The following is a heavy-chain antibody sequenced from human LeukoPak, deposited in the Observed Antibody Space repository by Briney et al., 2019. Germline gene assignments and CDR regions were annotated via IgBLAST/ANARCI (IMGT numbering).Heavy chain of an antibody. CDR1: GYTFTGYY. V-gene: IGHV1-2*02. J-gene: IGHJ4*02. CDR3: ARTRSVGAHFDY. D-gene: IGHD1-26*01. CDR2: INPNSGGT. Sequence: AASVKVSCKASGYTFTGYYMHWVRQAPGQGLEWMGWINPNSGGTNYAQKFQGRVTMTRDTSISTAYMELSRLRSDDTAVYYCARTRSVGAHFDYWGQGTLVTVSS.